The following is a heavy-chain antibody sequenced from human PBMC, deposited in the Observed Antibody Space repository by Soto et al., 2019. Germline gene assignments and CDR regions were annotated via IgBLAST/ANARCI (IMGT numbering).Heavy chain of an antibody. D-gene: IGHD2-2*01. CDR1: GFTFSSYG. J-gene: IGHJ6*02. V-gene: IGHV3-30*18. CDR2: ISYDGSNK. Sequence: QVQLVESGGGVVQPGRSLRLSCAASGFTFSSYGMHWVRQAPGKGLEWVAVISYDGSNKYYADSVKGRFTISRDNSKNTLYLQMNSLRAEDTAVYYCAKALFLPAAPLCCMDVWGQGTTVTVSS. CDR3: AKALFLPAAPLCCMDV.